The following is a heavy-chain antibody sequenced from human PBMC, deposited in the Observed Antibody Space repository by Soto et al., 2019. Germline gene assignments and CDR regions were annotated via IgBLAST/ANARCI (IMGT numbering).Heavy chain of an antibody. Sequence: GGSLRLSCAASGFTVSSKYMSWVRQAPGKGLEWDSVIYSGGSTYYADSVRGRFTISRDNSQNTLYLQMKSMRAEDTAVYYCARDPPATRHGMDVWGQGTTVTVSS. V-gene: IGHV3-53*01. J-gene: IGHJ6*02. CDR1: GFTVSSKY. CDR3: ARDPPATRHGMDV. CDR2: IYSGGST.